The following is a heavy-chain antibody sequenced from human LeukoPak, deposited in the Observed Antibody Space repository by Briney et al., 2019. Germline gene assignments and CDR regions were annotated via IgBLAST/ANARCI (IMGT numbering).Heavy chain of an antibody. CDR3: ARGPLQTIPTSKIVVYYYPFDY. CDR2: INWNGGGT. J-gene: IGHJ4*02. Sequence: PGGSLRLSCAASGFNFDDYGMSWGRQAPGKGLEWVSGINWNGGGTVYADSVKRRFTISRENAKNSLYLQMNSLKAEDTALYYCARGPLQTIPTSKIVVYYYPFDYWGQGTLVTVSS. V-gene: IGHV3-20*04. D-gene: IGHD3-22*01. CDR1: GFNFDDYG.